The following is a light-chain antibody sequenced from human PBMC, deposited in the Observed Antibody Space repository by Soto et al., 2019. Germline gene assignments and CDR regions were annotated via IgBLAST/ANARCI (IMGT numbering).Light chain of an antibody. CDR2: DAS. CDR3: QQYDNYPLT. CDR1: QSFSTW. J-gene: IGKJ4*01. Sequence: DIQMTQSPSTLSASVGDRVTITCRASQSFSTWLAWYQQKPGTAPKLLIFDASRLESGVPSRFSGSASGTEFTLTISSLQPDDFATYYCQQYDNYPLTFGGGTKVDIK. V-gene: IGKV1-5*01.